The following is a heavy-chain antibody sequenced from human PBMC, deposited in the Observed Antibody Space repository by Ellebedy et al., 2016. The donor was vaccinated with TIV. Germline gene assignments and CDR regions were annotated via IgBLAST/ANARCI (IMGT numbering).Heavy chain of an antibody. CDR3: ARASMGLDY. CDR2: IGTAGDT. D-gene: IGHD2/OR15-2a*01. Sequence: GESLKISCVASGFTFSSHDMHWVRQPTGKGLEWVSAIGTAGDTYYSGSVKGRFTISRENAKNSLYLQMNSLRAGDTAVYYCARASMGLDYWGQGALVTVSS. V-gene: IGHV3-13*01. CDR1: GFTFSSHD. J-gene: IGHJ4*02.